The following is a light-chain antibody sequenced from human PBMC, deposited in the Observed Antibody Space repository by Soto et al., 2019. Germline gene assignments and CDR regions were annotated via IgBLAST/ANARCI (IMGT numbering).Light chain of an antibody. CDR1: SSDVGGYEY. Sequence: QSALTQPPSASGSPGQSVTISCTGSSSDVGGYEYVSWYQQHPGKAPKLIIYDVSKRPSGVPDRFSGSKSGNTASLTIPGLQADDEADYYCCSYAGSYTLWVFGGGTKVTVL. CDR2: DVS. V-gene: IGLV2-11*01. CDR3: CSYAGSYTLWV. J-gene: IGLJ3*02.